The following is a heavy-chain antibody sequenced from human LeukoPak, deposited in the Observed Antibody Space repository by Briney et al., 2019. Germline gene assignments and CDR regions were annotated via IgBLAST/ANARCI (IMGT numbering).Heavy chain of an antibody. CDR3: AFKYYYDSSGLDY. CDR1: GFTFSSYA. Sequence: GSLRLSCAVSGFTFSSYAVSWVRQAPGKGLEWVSAISGSGGSTYYADSVKGRFTISRDNSKNTLYLQMNSLRAEDTAVYYCAFKYYYDSSGLDYWGQGTLVTVSS. CDR2: ISGSGGST. D-gene: IGHD3-22*01. J-gene: IGHJ4*02. V-gene: IGHV3-23*01.